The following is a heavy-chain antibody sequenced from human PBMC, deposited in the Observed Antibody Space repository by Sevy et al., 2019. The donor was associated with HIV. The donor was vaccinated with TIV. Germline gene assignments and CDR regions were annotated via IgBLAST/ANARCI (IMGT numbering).Heavy chain of an antibody. V-gene: IGHV3-23*01. J-gene: IGHJ4*02. Sequence: GGCLRLSCAASEFSFSTCAMTWVRQAPGKGLEWLSSITANGDSSYYADSVKGRFTITRDNSENTLYLQMNSLRAEDTASSYCAKRNRGYTYYYFDYWGQGTLVTVSS. CDR1: EFSFSTCA. CDR2: ITANGDSS. CDR3: AKRNRGYTYYYFDY. D-gene: IGHD5-18*01.